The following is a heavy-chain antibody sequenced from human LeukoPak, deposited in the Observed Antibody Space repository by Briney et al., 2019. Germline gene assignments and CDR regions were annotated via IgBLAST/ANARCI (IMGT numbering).Heavy chain of an antibody. CDR1: GYTFTSYG. Sequence: GASVKVSCKASGYTFTSYGISWVRQAPGQGLEWMGWISAYNGNTNYAQKLQGRVTMTTDTSTSTAYMELRSLRSDDTAVYYCARGRGSGGSSYYFDYWGQGTLVTVSS. V-gene: IGHV1-18*01. J-gene: IGHJ4*02. D-gene: IGHD2-15*01. CDR3: ARGRGSGGSSYYFDY. CDR2: ISAYNGNT.